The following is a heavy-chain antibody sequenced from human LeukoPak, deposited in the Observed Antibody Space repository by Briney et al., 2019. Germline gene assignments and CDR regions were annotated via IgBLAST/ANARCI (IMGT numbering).Heavy chain of an antibody. CDR2: INSDGSST. D-gene: IGHD2-15*01. Sequence: PGGSLRLSCAASGFTFSSYWMHWVRQAPGKGLVWVSRINSDGSSTSYADPVKGRFTISRDNAKNTLYLQMNSLRAEDTAVYYCARDPPYCSGGSCYSASYYFDYWGQGTLVTVSS. V-gene: IGHV3-74*01. J-gene: IGHJ4*02. CDR3: ARDPPYCSGGSCYSASYYFDY. CDR1: GFTFSSYW.